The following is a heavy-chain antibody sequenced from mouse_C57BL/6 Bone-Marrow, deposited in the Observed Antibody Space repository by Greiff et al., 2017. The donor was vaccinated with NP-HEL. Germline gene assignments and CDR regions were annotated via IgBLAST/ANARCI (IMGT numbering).Heavy chain of an antibody. CDR1: GYTFTDYE. J-gene: IGHJ4*01. Sequence: QVQLQQSGAELVRPGASVTLSCKASGYTFTDYEMHWVKQTPVHGLEWIGAIVPETGGTAYNQKFKGKAILTADKSSSTAYMGLRSLTSEDSAVYYCTRGRSRGAMDYWGQGTSVTVSS. CDR3: TRGRSRGAMDY. V-gene: IGHV1-15*01. CDR2: IVPETGGT.